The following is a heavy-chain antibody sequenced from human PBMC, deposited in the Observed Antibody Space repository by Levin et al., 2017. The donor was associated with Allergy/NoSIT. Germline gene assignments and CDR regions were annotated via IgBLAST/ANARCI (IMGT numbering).Heavy chain of an antibody. Sequence: LSLTCAASGFTFSNYAMSWVRQAPGKGLEWVTTITGSGGRTYYADSVKGRFTIARDNSKNTLYLQMNDLRVDDPAVYFCERDKEDDDKGKCDNWGQGSLVTVSS. V-gene: IGHV3-23*01. D-gene: IGHD1-1*01. J-gene: IGHJ4*02. CDR2: ITGSGGRT. CDR3: ERDKEDDDKGKCDN. CDR1: GFTFSNYA.